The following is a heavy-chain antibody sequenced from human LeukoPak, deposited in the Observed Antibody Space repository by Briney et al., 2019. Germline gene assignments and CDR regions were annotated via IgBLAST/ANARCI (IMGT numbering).Heavy chain of an antibody. D-gene: IGHD3-10*01. CDR1: GFTVSSNY. CDR3: ARGPGYYGSGTYAFDI. Sequence: GGSLRLSCAASGFTVSSNYMSWVRQAPGKGLEWVSVIYSSGSTYYAGSVKGRFTISRDTSKNTLYLQMNSLRAEDTAVYYCARGPGYYGSGTYAFDIWGQGTMVTVSS. CDR2: IYSSGST. J-gene: IGHJ3*02. V-gene: IGHV3-66*02.